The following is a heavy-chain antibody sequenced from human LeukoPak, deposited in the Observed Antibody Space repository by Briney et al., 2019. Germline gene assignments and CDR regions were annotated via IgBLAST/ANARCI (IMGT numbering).Heavy chain of an antibody. CDR3: VSSPRVAAQDV. D-gene: IGHD6-6*01. Sequence: GGSLRLSCAASGFTFSSYSMIWVRQAPGKGLELVSSISGTSSYIYYADSVKGRFNISRDNAKNSLYLQMNSLRAEDTAVYYCVSSPRVAAQDVWGKGTTVTVSS. CDR1: GFTFSSYS. V-gene: IGHV3-21*01. CDR2: ISGTSSYI. J-gene: IGHJ6*04.